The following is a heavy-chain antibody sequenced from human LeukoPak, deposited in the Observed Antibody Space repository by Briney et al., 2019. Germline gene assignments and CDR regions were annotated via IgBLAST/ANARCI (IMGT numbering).Heavy chain of an antibody. Sequence: SETLSLTCTVSGGSISSYYWSWIRQPPGKGLEWIGYIYYSGSTNYNPSLKSRVTISVDTSKNQFSLKLSSVTAADTAVYYCARLQYGHYVRDLWGRGALVTVSS. CDR1: GGSISSYY. V-gene: IGHV4-59*01. D-gene: IGHD4-17*01. J-gene: IGHJ2*01. CDR2: IYYSGST. CDR3: ARLQYGHYVRDL.